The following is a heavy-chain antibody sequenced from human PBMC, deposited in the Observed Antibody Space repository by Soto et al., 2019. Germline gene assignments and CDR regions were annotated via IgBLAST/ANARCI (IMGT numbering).Heavy chain of an antibody. J-gene: IGHJ4*02. CDR2: ISGSGGST. Sequence: EVQVLESGGGLVQPGGSLRPSCAAFGFTFSGYTISRIRPVPGKGLGWVSSISGSGGSTNYPDSVQGRFTFSRANPNNTLYQQMNSLRAEDTANYYCAKAGCIGGTCYVPDYWGQGALVTVSS. CDR3: AKAGCIGGTCYVPDY. V-gene: IGHV3-23*01. CDR1: GFTFSGYT. D-gene: IGHD2-15*01.